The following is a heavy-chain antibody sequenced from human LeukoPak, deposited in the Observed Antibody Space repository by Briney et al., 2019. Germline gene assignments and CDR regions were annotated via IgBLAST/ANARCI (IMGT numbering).Heavy chain of an antibody. D-gene: IGHD5-18*01. V-gene: IGHV3-23*01. CDR3: ARHDSFIPF. Sequence: GSLKLSWVASGFRFSHFAMSWVRQAPGKGLEWVSGISDSGRATYYTDSVKGRCTISRDNSKNTVNLQLNNVRAEDTALYFCARHDSFIPFWGQGMQVTVSS. CDR1: GFRFSHFA. CDR2: ISDSGRAT. J-gene: IGHJ4*02.